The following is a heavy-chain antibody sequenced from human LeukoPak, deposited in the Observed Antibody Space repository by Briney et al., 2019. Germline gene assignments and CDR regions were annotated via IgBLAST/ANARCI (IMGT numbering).Heavy chain of an antibody. J-gene: IGHJ6*02. CDR1: GYTFTSYG. Sequence: ASVKVSCKASGYTFTSYGISWVRQAPGQGLEWMGWINPNSGGTNYAQKFQGWVTMTRDTSISTAYMELSRLRSDDTAVYYCARDRPYYDFWSGYYPDYYGMDVWGQGTTVTVSS. D-gene: IGHD3-3*01. CDR3: ARDRPYYDFWSGYYPDYYGMDV. V-gene: IGHV1-2*04. CDR2: INPNSGGT.